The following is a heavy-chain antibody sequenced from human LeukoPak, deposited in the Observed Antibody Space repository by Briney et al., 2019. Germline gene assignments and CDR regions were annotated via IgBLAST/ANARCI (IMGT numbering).Heavy chain of an antibody. CDR1: GASITSGGYY. D-gene: IGHD7-27*01. V-gene: IGHV4-31*03. J-gene: IGHJ5*02. CDR3: ARAWGRNWFDP. CDR2: IYYSGST. Sequence: SETLSLTCTLSGASITSGGYYWTWIRQHPGKGLEWIGYIYYSGSTYYNPSLKSRVTISVDTSKNQFSLKLSSVTAADTAVYYCARAWGRNWFDPWGQGTLVTVSS.